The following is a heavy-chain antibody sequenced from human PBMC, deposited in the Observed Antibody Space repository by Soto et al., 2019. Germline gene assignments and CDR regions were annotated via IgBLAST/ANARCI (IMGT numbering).Heavy chain of an antibody. D-gene: IGHD2-15*01. CDR3: ARDRQKALVVVAATGGFDY. CDR2: ISFAGNNK. Sequence: GGSLRLSCAVSGFTFSSYSMHWVRQDPDMGLEWVAFISFAGNNKYYADSVKGRFTISRDNSNNMVYLEMNSLRPDDTAVYYCARDRQKALVVVAATGGFDYWGQGTPVTVSS. J-gene: IGHJ4*02. CDR1: GFTFSSYS. V-gene: IGHV3-30*04.